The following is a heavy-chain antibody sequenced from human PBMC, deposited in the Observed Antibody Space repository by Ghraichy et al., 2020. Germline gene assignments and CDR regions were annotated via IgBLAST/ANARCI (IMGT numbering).Heavy chain of an antibody. CDR1: GGSFSGYY. J-gene: IGHJ3*02. V-gene: IGHV4-34*01. Sequence: SETLSLTCAVYGGSFSGYYWSWIRQPPGKGLEWIGEINHSGSTNYNPSLKSRVTISVDTSKNQFSLKLSSVTAADTAVYYCARGSPIRGFDIWGQGTMVTVSS. D-gene: IGHD3-10*01. CDR3: ARGSPIRGFDI. CDR2: INHSGST.